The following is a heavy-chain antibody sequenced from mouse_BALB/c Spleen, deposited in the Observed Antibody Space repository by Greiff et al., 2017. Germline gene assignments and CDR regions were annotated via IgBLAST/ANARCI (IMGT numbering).Heavy chain of an antibody. V-gene: IGHV5-9-3*01. Sequence: EVQVVESGGGLVKPGGSLKLSCAASGFTFSSYAMSWVRQTPEKRLEWVATISSGGSYTYYPDSVKGRFTISRDNAKNTLYLQMSSLRSEDTAMYYCARREYGNSNYFDYWGQGTTLTVSS. CDR2: ISSGGSYT. CDR1: GFTFSSYA. CDR3: ARREYGNSNYFDY. J-gene: IGHJ2*01. D-gene: IGHD2-10*02.